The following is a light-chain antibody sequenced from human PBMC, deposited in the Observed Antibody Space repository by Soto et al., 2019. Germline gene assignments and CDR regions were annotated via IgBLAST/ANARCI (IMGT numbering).Light chain of an antibody. CDR1: QSVQSY. CDR3: QHRSSWPVT. Sequence: EVVLTQSPVTLSLSPGERATLSCRASQSVQSYLAWYQQKPGQAPRLLIYDSSNRATGVPARFSGSGSGTDFTLTISTLAPEEFAVYYCQHRSSWPVTFGQGTRLEIK. CDR2: DSS. J-gene: IGKJ5*01. V-gene: IGKV3-11*01.